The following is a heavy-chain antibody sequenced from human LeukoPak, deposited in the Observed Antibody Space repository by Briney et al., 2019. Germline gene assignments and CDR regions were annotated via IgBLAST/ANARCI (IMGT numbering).Heavy chain of an antibody. J-gene: IGHJ4*02. CDR1: GGSISSYY. D-gene: IGHD5-18*01. Sequence: SETLSLTCTVSGGSISSYYRSWIRQPPGKGLEWIGYIYYSGSTNYNPSLKSRVTISVDTSKNQFSLKLSSVTAADTAVYYCARHRVGYSYDLSWSYWGQGTLVTVSS. V-gene: IGHV4-59*08. CDR2: IYYSGST. CDR3: ARHRVGYSYDLSWSY.